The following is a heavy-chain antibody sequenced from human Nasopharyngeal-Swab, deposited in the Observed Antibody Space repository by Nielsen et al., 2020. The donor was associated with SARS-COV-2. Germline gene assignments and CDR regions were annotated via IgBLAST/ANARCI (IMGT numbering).Heavy chain of an antibody. V-gene: IGHV3-23*01. CDR3: AKSAGIVVPAAMLGTIDY. J-gene: IGHJ4*02. Sequence: GGSLRLSCAASGFTFSSYAMSWVRQAPGKGLEWVSAISGSGGSTYYADSVKGRFTISRDNSKNTLYLQMNSLRAEDTAVYYCAKSAGIVVPAAMLGTIDYWGQGTLVTVSS. CDR1: GFTFSSYA. CDR2: ISGSGGST. D-gene: IGHD2-2*01.